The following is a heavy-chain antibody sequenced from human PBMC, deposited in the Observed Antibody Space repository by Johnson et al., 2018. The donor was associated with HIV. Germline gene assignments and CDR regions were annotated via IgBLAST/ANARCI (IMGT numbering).Heavy chain of an antibody. Sequence: VQLVESGGGLVQPGGSLRLSCAASGFTFSTYDMHWVRQVTGKGLEWVSGITTAGDTYYPGSVKGRFTIFRENVKNSLYLQMNSLRAGDTAVYYCARGALAFDIWGQGTMVTVAS. CDR1: GFTFSTYD. CDR2: ITTAGDT. J-gene: IGHJ3*02. V-gene: IGHV3-13*01. CDR3: ARGALAFDI.